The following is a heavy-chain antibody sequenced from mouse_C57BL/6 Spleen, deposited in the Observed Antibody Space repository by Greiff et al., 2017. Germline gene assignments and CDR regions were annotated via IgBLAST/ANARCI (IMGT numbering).Heavy chain of an antibody. CDR1: GYAFSSYW. J-gene: IGHJ4*01. D-gene: IGHD2-3*01. CDR2: IYPGDGDT. CDR3: ARSSLYDYAMDY. V-gene: IGHV1-80*01. Sequence: QVQLQQSGAELVKPGASVKISCKASGYAFSSYWMNWVKQRPGKGLEWIGQIYPGDGDTNYNGKFKGKATLTADKSSSTAYMQLSSLTSEDSAVYLCARSSLYDYAMDYWGQGTSVTVSS.